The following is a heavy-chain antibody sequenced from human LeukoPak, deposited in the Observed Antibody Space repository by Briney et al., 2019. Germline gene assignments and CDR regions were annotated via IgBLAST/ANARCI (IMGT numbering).Heavy chain of an antibody. Sequence: PSETLSLTCAVYGGSFSGYYWSWIRQPPGKGLEWIGEINHSGSTNYNSSLKSRVTISVDTSKNQFSLKLSSVTAADTAVYYCARDLGYSYGDSDAFDIWGQGTMVTVSS. V-gene: IGHV4-34*01. CDR1: GGSFSGYY. D-gene: IGHD5-18*01. CDR3: ARDLGYSYGDSDAFDI. CDR2: INHSGST. J-gene: IGHJ3*02.